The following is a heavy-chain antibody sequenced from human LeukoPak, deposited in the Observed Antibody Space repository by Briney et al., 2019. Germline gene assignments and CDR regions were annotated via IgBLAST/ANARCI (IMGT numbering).Heavy chain of an antibody. V-gene: IGHV3-30*18. CDR2: ISYDGSNK. J-gene: IGHJ6*02. CDR1: GFTFSSYG. CDR3: AKDKDFWSGYYRGVPLYYGIDV. Sequence: PGGSLRLSCAASGFTFSSYGMHWVRQAPGKGLEWVAVISYDGSNKYYADSVKGRFTISRDNAKNTLYLQMNSLRAEDTAVYYCAKDKDFWSGYYRGVPLYYGIDVWGRGTTVTVSS. D-gene: IGHD3-3*01.